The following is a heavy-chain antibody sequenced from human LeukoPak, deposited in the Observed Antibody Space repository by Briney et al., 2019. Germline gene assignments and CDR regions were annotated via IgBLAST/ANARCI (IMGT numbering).Heavy chain of an antibody. Sequence: PSETLSPTCTVSGGSISSYYWSWIRQPPGKGLEWIGYIYYSGSTNYNPSLKSRVTISVDTSKNQFSLKLSSVTAADTAVYYCARFGGTQNYYYYGMDVWGQGTTVTVSS. CDR3: ARFGGTQNYYYYGMDV. V-gene: IGHV4-59*08. D-gene: IGHD1-1*01. J-gene: IGHJ6*02. CDR1: GGSISSYY. CDR2: IYYSGST.